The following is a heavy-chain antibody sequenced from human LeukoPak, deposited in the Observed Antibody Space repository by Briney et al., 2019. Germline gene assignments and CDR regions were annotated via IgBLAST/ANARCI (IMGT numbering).Heavy chain of an antibody. CDR1: GFTFDDYA. V-gene: IGHV3-9*01. CDR3: AKDRGNGDYPDY. Sequence: GGSLRLSCAASGFTFDDYAMHWVRQAPGKGLEWVSGISWNSGSIGYADSVKGRFTISRDNAKNSLYLQMNSLRAEDTALYYCAKDRGNGDYPDYWGQGTLVTVSS. CDR2: ISWNSGSI. D-gene: IGHD1-1*01. J-gene: IGHJ4*02.